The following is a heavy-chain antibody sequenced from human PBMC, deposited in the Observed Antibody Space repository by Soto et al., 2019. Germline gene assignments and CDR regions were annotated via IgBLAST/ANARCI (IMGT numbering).Heavy chain of an antibody. V-gene: IGHV4-30-2*01. CDR3: AALSAASFHY. J-gene: IGHJ4*02. CDR1: GDSISSGGYS. D-gene: IGHD6-25*01. CDR2: IYHSEST. Sequence: QLQLQESGSGLVKPSQALSITCAVSGDSISSGGYSWSWIRQPPGEGLEWVGYIYHSESTYYNPSLTGRVTISLDRSKNQFFLRVNSVTAADTAVYYCAALSAASFHYWGQGTLVTVS.